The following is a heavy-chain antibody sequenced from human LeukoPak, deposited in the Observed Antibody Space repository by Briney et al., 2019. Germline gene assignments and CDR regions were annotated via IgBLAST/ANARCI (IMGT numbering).Heavy chain of an antibody. D-gene: IGHD4-17*01. CDR2: IYYSGST. CDR3: ARSTYGDYDY. CDR1: GGSISNYY. Sequence: SETLSLTCTVSGGSISNYYWSWIRQHPGKGLEWIGYIYYSGSTYYNPSLKSRVTISVDTSKNQFSLKLSSVTAADTAVYYCARSTYGDYDYWGQGTLVTVSS. V-gene: IGHV4-59*06. J-gene: IGHJ4*02.